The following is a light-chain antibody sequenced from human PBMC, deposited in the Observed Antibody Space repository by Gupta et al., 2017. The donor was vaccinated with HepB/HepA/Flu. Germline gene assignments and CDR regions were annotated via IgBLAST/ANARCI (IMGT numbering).Light chain of an antibody. CDR2: EDR. J-gene: IGLJ2*01. CDR3: YSTDNTGHPL. Sequence: YELTQPPSVSVSPGQTATMTCSGDILPRKYAYWYHQRPGQAPLLVIYEDRKRPSGIPERFSASSSGTVATVTISGAQVEDEGDYYCYSTDNTGHPLFGGGTKLSVL. V-gene: IGLV3-10*01. CDR1: ILPRKY.